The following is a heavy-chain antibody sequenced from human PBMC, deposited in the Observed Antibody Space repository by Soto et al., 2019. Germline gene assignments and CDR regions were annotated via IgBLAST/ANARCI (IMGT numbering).Heavy chain of an antibody. CDR3: ARYNLERIHYDYYYMAV. Sequence: PSETLSLTCTVSTASVSNSYWGWIRQPPGKGLEWIGYIHYSGSSNSNPSLKSRVTMSVDTSKNHVSLKLTSVTAADTAIYYCARYNLERIHYDYYYMAVWGKGTTVTVS. J-gene: IGHJ6*03. CDR1: TASVSNSY. V-gene: IGHV4-59*02. D-gene: IGHD1-1*01. CDR2: IHYSGSS.